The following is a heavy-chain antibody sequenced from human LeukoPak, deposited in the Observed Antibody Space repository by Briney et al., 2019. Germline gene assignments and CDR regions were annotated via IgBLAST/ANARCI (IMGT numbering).Heavy chain of an antibody. Sequence: ASVKVSCKASGGTFSSYAISWVRQAPGQGLEWMGRIIPILGIANYAQKFQGRVTITAGKSTSTAYMELSSLRSEDTAVYYCARDLVVVVAGAFDIWGQGTMVTVSS. CDR1: GGTFSSYA. CDR2: IIPILGIA. J-gene: IGHJ3*02. CDR3: ARDLVVVVAGAFDI. D-gene: IGHD2-15*01. V-gene: IGHV1-69*04.